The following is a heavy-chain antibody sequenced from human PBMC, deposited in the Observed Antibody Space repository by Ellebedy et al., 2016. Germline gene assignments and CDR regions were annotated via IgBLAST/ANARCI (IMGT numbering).Heavy chain of an antibody. D-gene: IGHD6-19*01. CDR2: ISGSGGST. J-gene: IGHJ3*02. Sequence: GESLKISCAASGFTFSSYAMSWVRQAPGKGLEWVSAISGSGGSTYYADSVKGRFTISRDNSKNTLYLQMNSLRAEDTAVYYCAKGSSGWYALDAFDIWGQGTMVTVSS. V-gene: IGHV3-23*01. CDR1: GFTFSSYA. CDR3: AKGSSGWYALDAFDI.